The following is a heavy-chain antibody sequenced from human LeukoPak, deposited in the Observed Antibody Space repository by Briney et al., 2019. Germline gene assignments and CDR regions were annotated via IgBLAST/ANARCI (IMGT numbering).Heavy chain of an antibody. CDR3: TRCGILGATYSADY. CDR1: GFTFSSYG. D-gene: IGHD1-26*01. J-gene: IGHJ4*02. Sequence: PGGSLRLSCAASGFTFSSYGMHWVRQAPGKGLEWVAVISYDGSNKYYADSVKGRFTISRDNSKNTVYLQMNSLRAEDTAVYYCTRCGILGATYSADYWGQGALVTVSS. CDR2: ISYDGSNK. V-gene: IGHV3-30*03.